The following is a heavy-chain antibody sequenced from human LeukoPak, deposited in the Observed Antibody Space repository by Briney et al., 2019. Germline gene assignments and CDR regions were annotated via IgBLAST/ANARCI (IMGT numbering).Heavy chain of an antibody. Sequence: GASVKVSCKASGYTFTRYGISWVRQAPGQGLQWLGWISASNGNTNYAQKFRDRVTMSTDTSTSTAYMELRSLRSDDTAVYYCARDTLGRDGYNWEAFDIWGQGTMVTVS. CDR3: ARDTLGRDGYNWEAFDI. V-gene: IGHV1-18*01. CDR2: ISASNGNT. D-gene: IGHD5-24*01. CDR1: GYTFTRYG. J-gene: IGHJ3*02.